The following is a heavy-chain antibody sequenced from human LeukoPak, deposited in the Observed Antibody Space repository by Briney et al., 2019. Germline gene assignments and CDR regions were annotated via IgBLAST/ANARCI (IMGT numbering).Heavy chain of an antibody. CDR1: GFTFDDYA. V-gene: IGHV3-9*01. CDR3: VKDVEAYYGSGSYVDN. D-gene: IGHD3-10*01. CDR2: FTYISDRT. J-gene: IGHJ4*02. Sequence: PGGSLRLSCEASGFTFDDYAMHWVRQVPGRGVEGVSGFTYISDRTDYADSVKGRFTISRDHAKNSLYLQMNSLRPEDTALYFCVKDVEAYYGSGSYVDNWGQGTLVTVSS.